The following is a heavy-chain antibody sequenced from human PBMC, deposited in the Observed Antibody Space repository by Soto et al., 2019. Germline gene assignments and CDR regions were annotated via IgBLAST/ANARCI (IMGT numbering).Heavy chain of an antibody. V-gene: IGHV3-30*18. Sequence: GGSLRLSCAASGFTFSSYGMHWVRQAPGKGLEWVAVISYDGSNKYYADSVKGRFTISRDNSKNTLYLQMNSLRAEDTAVYYCAEAGYGNPGYYYYGRDGWGQGTTVTVSS. J-gene: IGHJ6*02. CDR1: GFTFSSYG. CDR2: ISYDGSNK. CDR3: AEAGYGNPGYYYYGRDG. D-gene: IGHD4-4*01.